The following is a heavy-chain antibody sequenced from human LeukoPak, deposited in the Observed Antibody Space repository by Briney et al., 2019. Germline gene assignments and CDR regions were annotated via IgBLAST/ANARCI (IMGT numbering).Heavy chain of an antibody. CDR1: GFTLSSYN. CDR3: TRAVMSSSWPHFDY. J-gene: IGHJ4*02. CDR2: ISSRSTTI. Sequence: AGSLRLSCAASGFTLSSYNMNWVRQAPGKGLEWVSYISSRSTTIYYADSAKGRFTISRDNAKNSLYLQMNSLRDEDTAVYYCTRAVMSSSWPHFDYWGQGTLVTVSS. D-gene: IGHD6-13*01. V-gene: IGHV3-48*02.